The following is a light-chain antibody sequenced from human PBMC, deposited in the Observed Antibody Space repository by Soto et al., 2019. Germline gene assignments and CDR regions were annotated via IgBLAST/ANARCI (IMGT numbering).Light chain of an antibody. Sequence: EIVLTQSPGTLSLSPGERATLSCRASQSVNSNYLAWYQRKPGQAPRLLIYGASNRATDIPYRFSASGSGTDFTITITRLEADDCAVYYCQQYDSTPQTFGQVTKVEVK. CDR1: QSVNSNY. CDR3: QQYDSTPQT. V-gene: IGKV3-20*01. CDR2: GAS. J-gene: IGKJ1*01.